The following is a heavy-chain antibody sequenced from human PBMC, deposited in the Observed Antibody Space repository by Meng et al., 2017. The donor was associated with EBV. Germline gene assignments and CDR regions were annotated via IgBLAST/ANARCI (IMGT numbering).Heavy chain of an antibody. D-gene: IGHD5-12*01. CDR1: GFTVSSNY. V-gene: IGHV3-53*01. CDR3: AKHRLGPLDY. J-gene: IGHJ4*02. Sequence: GQWGGSGGGLIRPGGCLCLSCAASGFTVSSNYMSWVRQAPGKGLEWVSVIYSGGSTYYEDSVKGRFTISRDNSKNTLYLQMNSLRAEDTAVYYCAKHRLGPLDYWGQGTLVTVSS. CDR2: IYSGGST.